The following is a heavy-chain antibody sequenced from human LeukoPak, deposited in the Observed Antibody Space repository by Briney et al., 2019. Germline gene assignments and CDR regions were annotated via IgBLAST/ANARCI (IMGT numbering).Heavy chain of an antibody. CDR3: ARGLHDYGDSNYYFDQ. D-gene: IGHD4-17*01. CDR2: IRKKAYGETT. Sequence: GGSLRLSCTASGFTLGDDGWSWLRKAPGKGLEWICFIRKKAYGETTEYAASVRGRFTISRDDAKSIAYLQMNSLKTEDTALYYCARGLHDYGDSNYYFDQWGQGTLVTVSS. CDR1: GFTLGDDG. J-gene: IGHJ4*02. V-gene: IGHV3-49*03.